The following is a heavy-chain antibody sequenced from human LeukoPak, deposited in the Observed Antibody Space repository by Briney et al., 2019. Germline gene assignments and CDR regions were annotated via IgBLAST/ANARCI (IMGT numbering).Heavy chain of an antibody. Sequence: AGTLRLSCAGSGFTFSTHGMNWVRQAPGKGLEWVSGVTPSGDPTYYADSVKGRFTISRDNSENSLYLQMNSLRAEDTALYYCAKDIRGSTSWYGLAYWGQGTLVTVSS. D-gene: IGHD6-13*01. CDR2: VTPSGDPT. CDR1: GFTFSTHG. J-gene: IGHJ4*02. CDR3: AKDIRGSTSWYGLAY. V-gene: IGHV3-43D*04.